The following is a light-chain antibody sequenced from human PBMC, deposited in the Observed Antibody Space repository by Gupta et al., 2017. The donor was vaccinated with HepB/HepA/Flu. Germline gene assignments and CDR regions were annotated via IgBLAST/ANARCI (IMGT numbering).Light chain of an antibody. J-gene: IGKJ3*01. Sequence: EIVLTQSPATLSLSPGERATLSCRASQSLSGSLVWYQQKPGQAPRLLIYDTSTRPGGTPSRFSGSGSGTDFTLTISNLEPEDFAVYYCQQRDNWQFTFGPGTKVDIK. CDR1: QSLSGS. CDR2: DTS. CDR3: QQRDNWQFT. V-gene: IGKV3-11*01.